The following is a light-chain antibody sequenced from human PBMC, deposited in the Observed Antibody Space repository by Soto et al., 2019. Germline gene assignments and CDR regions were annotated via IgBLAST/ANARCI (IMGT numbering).Light chain of an antibody. CDR1: QDIRGA. V-gene: IGKV1-13*02. CDR3: QQFNTYPLT. Sequence: AIPLTQSPSSLSASVGDRVTITCRASQDIRGALAWYEQKPGNAPKLLIFDVSTLQSGVPSRFSGSGSGTDFTLTISSLLPEDFGTYYCQQFNTYPLTFGQGTRLEI. CDR2: DVS. J-gene: IGKJ5*01.